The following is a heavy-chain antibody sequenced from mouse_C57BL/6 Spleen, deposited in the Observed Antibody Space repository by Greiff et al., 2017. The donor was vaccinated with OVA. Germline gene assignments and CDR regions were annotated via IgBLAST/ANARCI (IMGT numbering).Heavy chain of an antibody. J-gene: IGHJ2*01. CDR2: IDPSDSYT. V-gene: IGHV1-50*01. CDR1: GYTFTSYW. Sequence: VQLQQPGAELLKPGASVKLSCKASGYTFTSYWMQWVKQRPGQGLEWIGEIDPSDSYTNYNQKFKGKATLTVDKSSSTAYMQLSSLTSEDSAVYYCARREVFDYWGQGTTLTVSS. CDR3: ARREVFDY.